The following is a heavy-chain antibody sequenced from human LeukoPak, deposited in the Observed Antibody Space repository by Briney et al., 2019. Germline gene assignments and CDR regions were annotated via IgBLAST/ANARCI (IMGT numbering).Heavy chain of an antibody. J-gene: IGHJ4*02. CDR3: ARETNDSGYDSSSGSYFDY. Sequence: SETLSLTCTVSGGSISSYYWSWIRQPPGKGLEWIGYIYYSGSTNYNPSLKSRVTISVDTFKNQFSLKRSSVTAADTAVYYCARETNDSGYDSSSGSYFDYWGQGTLVTVSS. V-gene: IGHV4-59*01. CDR2: IYYSGST. CDR1: GGSISSYY. D-gene: IGHD5-12*01.